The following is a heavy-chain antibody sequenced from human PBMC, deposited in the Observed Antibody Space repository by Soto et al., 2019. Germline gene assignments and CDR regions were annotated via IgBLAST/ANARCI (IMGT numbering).Heavy chain of an antibody. V-gene: IGHV4-59*01. Sequence: PSETLSLTCTVSGGSISSYYWNWTRQPPGKGPEWIGYVEFSGRTNYNPSLRSRLTISVDTSKNQFSLKLSSVTAADTAVYYCARADCGGDCYSGGFNYWGQGTLVTVSS. CDR2: VEFSGRT. D-gene: IGHD2-21*02. CDR3: ARADCGGDCYSGGFNY. CDR1: GGSISSYY. J-gene: IGHJ4*02.